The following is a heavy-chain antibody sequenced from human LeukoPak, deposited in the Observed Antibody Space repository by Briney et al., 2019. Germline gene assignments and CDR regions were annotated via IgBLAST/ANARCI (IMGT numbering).Heavy chain of an antibody. D-gene: IGHD4-17*01. Sequence: SETLSLTCTVSGGSIISYYWSWIRQPPGKGLEWIGYMYYSGSTNYNPSLKSRVTISVDTPKNQFSLKLSSVTAADTAVYYCARGRKKMTTSVAYYFDYWGQGTLVTVSS. J-gene: IGHJ4*02. CDR1: GGSIISYY. CDR3: ARGRKKMTTSVAYYFDY. V-gene: IGHV4-59*12. CDR2: MYYSGST.